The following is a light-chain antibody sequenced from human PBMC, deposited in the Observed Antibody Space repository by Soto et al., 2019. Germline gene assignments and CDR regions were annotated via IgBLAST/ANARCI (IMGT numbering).Light chain of an antibody. V-gene: IGKV1-17*01. J-gene: IGKJ1*01. CDR1: QGIRKD. CDR3: LQYNHLPGT. Sequence: QRTQSPSSLSASVGDSVTITCRASQGIRKDLGWYQQKPGKAPQRLIYCASILHTGVPSRFSGSGAGTEFAHSIRSLQPEDFATCFWLQYNHLPGTFGQGT. CDR2: CAS.